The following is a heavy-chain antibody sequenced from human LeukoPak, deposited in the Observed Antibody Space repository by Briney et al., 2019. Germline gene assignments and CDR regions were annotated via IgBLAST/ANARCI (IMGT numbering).Heavy chain of an antibody. CDR1: GFTFSSFS. Sequence: PGGSLRLSCAASGFTFSSFSMNWVRQAPGKGLEWVAALSGTTGSTFYADSVKGRFTISRDNSKNTLYLQMNSLRAEDTAVYYCARDSSERVRYYYHMDVWGQGTTVTVSS. CDR2: LSGTTGST. CDR3: ARDSSERVRYYYHMDV. D-gene: IGHD3-10*01. J-gene: IGHJ6*02. V-gene: IGHV3-23*01.